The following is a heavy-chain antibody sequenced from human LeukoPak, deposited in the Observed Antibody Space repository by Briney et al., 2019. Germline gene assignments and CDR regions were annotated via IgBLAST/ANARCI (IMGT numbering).Heavy chain of an antibody. CDR1: GDSISSSNYF. Sequence: SETLSLTCTVSGDSISSSNYFWGWIRQPPGKGLEWVGNIYHSWNTFYNLSLKSRVTISADTSKNQFSLKLTFVTVADTAVYYCARQLYSSATVWGQGTTVIVSS. CDR3: ARQLYSSATV. J-gene: IGHJ6*02. D-gene: IGHD6-25*01. CDR2: IYHSWNT. V-gene: IGHV4-39*01.